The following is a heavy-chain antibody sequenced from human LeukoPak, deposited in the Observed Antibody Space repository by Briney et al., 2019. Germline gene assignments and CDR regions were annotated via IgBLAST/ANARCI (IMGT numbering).Heavy chain of an antibody. CDR1: GYTFTGYY. Sequence: ASVKVSCKASGYTFTGYYMHWVRQAPGQGLEWMGWINPNSGGKNYAQKFQGRVTMTRDTSISTAYMELSRLRSDDTAVYYCARDRANGVCYSWGQGTLVTVSS. V-gene: IGHV1-2*02. J-gene: IGHJ4*02. D-gene: IGHD2-8*01. CDR2: INPNSGGK. CDR3: ARDRANGVCYS.